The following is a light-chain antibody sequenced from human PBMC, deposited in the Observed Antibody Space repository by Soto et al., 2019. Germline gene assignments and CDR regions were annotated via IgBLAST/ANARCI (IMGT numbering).Light chain of an antibody. CDR2: AAS. CDR1: QSLSNY. J-gene: IGKJ1*01. Sequence: DSQMTQSPSSLSASVGDRVTITCRASQSLSNYLNWYQQKPGKAPKLLIYAASSLQSGVPSRFSGSGSETDFTLTISSLQPEDFATYSCQQSYSTTWTFGQGTKVDIK. CDR3: QQSYSTTWT. V-gene: IGKV1-39*01.